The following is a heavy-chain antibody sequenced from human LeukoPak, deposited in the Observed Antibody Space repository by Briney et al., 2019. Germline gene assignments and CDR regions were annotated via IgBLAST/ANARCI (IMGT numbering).Heavy chain of an antibody. CDR2: ISWNGYST. CDR1: GFTFSSYA. V-gene: IGHV3-43*02. Sequence: GGSLRLSCAASGFTFSSYAMSWVRQAPGKGLEWVSLISWNGYSTSYGASVEGRFTISRDNNKGALNLQMSSLRTEDTAFYYCARDSSGSLDYWGQGTLVTVSS. J-gene: IGHJ4*02. CDR3: ARDSSGSLDY. D-gene: IGHD1-26*01.